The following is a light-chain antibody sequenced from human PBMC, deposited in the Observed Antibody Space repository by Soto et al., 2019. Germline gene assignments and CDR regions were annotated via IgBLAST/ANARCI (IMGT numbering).Light chain of an antibody. J-gene: IGKJ4*01. CDR1: QTVRSSF. CDR2: GAS. CDR3: HQYGNSPLT. Sequence: EIVLTQSPGTLSLSPWEIASLSCGTSQTVRSSFLAWYQQKPGQAPRLFIYGASSRATGIPDRFSGSGSGTDFTLTISRLEPEDFEVYYCHQYGNSPLTFGGWTKVDIK. V-gene: IGKV3-20*01.